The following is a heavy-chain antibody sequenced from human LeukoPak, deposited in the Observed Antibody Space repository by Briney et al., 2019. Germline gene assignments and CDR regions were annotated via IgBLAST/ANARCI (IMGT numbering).Heavy chain of an antibody. J-gene: IGHJ4*02. V-gene: IGHV3-48*01. CDR1: GFTFSSYS. CDR2: ITSDSVTM. CDR3: ARGPYTNGHYFDY. D-gene: IGHD6-19*01. Sequence: GGSLRLSCAASGFTFSSYSMNWVRQAPGQGLEWVSYITSDSVTMFYADSVKGRFTASRDNAENSMYLQMNSLRAEDTAVYYCARGPYTNGHYFDYWGQGTLATVSS.